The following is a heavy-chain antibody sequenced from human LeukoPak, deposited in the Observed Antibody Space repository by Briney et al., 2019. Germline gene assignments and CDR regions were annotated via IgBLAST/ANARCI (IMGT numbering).Heavy chain of an antibody. J-gene: IGHJ4*02. CDR1: GYSISIGYY. CDR3: ARDDRRDGYKIFDY. Sequence: SETLSLTCAVSGYSISIGYYWGWIRQPPGKGLEWIGSVYFGGTTYYSPSLRSRVTMSLDTSKNQVSLTLNSVTAADTAVYYCARDDRRDGYKIFDYWGQGTLVTVSS. D-gene: IGHD5-24*01. CDR2: VYFGGTT. V-gene: IGHV4-38-2*02.